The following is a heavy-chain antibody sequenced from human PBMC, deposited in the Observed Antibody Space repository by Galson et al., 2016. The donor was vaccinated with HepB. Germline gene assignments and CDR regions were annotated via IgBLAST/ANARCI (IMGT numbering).Heavy chain of an antibody. Sequence: QSGAEVKKPGESLKISCKASGYSFSSSWIAWVRQMPGKGLEWMGVIYPRDSDTRYSPSFQGQVSISADKSISTAYLQWSSLKASDTAMYFCVRGGAFWSGYPDYWGQGTLVTVSS. D-gene: IGHD3-3*01. CDR1: GYSFSSSW. CDR3: VRGGAFWSGYPDY. V-gene: IGHV5-51*01. CDR2: IYPRDSDT. J-gene: IGHJ4*02.